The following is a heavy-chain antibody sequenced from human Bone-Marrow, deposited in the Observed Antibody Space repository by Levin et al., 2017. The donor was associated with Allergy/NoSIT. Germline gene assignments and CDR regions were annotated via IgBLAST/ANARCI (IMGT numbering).Heavy chain of an antibody. CDR1: GFTFSSYG. D-gene: IGHD1-26*01. CDR2: IWYDGSNK. J-gene: IGHJ6*02. V-gene: IGHV3-33*01. Sequence: LSLTCAASGFTFSSYGMHWVRQAPGKGLEWVAVIWYDGSNKYYADSVKGRFTISRDNSKNTLYLQMNSLRAEDTAVYYCAREPRSSGSYFWFYYYGMDVWGQGTTVTVSS. CDR3: AREPRSSGSYFWFYYYGMDV.